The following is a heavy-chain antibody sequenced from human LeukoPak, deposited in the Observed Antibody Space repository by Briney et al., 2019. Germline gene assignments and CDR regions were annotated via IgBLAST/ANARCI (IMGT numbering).Heavy chain of an antibody. CDR1: GFTFSSYS. D-gene: IGHD3-3*02. J-gene: IGHJ4*02. CDR3: ARVPISGTWPDY. V-gene: IGHV3-21*01. CDR2: ISSNANNI. Sequence: GGSLRLSCAASGFTFSSYSMNWVRQAPGKGLEWVSSISSNANNIYYADSVKGRFTISRDNAKNSLYLQMNSLRADDTAVYYCARVPISGTWPDYWGQGTLVTVSS.